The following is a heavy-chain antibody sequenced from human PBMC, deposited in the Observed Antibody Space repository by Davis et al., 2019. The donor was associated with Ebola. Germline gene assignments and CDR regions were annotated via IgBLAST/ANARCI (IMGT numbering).Heavy chain of an antibody. CDR2: IYYSGST. D-gene: IGHD2-15*01. J-gene: IGHJ4*02. Sequence: PSETLSLSCTVSDGSISTYYWSWIRQPPGKGLEWIGYIYYSGSTDYKPSLKSRVTISLDTSKNQFSLKLTSVSAADTAVYYCARNTSSFGYFDHWGQGALVIVSS. V-gene: IGHV4-59*12. CDR3: ARNTSSFGYFDH. CDR1: DGSISTYY.